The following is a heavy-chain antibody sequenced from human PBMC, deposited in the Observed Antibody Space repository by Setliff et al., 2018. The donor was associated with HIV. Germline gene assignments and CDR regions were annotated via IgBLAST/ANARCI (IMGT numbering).Heavy chain of an antibody. D-gene: IGHD4-4*01. V-gene: IGHV1-46*01. CDR2: INPSGGST. CDR1: GYSFTNYY. Sequence: ASVKVSCKASGYSFTNYYIHWVRQAPGQGLEWMGVINPSGGSTTYAQKLQGRVTMTTDTSASTAYMELSSLRSEDTALYYCARDSGDDYSDYYYYGMDVWGQGTTVTVSS. J-gene: IGHJ6*02. CDR3: ARDSGDDYSDYYYYGMDV.